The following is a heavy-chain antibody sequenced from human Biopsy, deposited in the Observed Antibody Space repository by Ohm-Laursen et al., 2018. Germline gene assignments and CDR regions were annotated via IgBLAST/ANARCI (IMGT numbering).Heavy chain of an antibody. CDR3: ARDLK. CDR2: ISFTGTSS. V-gene: IGHV3-48*03. CDR1: GFTFSAYE. J-gene: IGHJ4*02. Sequence: SLRLSCSASGFTFSAYEMNWVRQAPGKGLERVSYISFTGTSSYYADSVKGRFTISRDNAKNSLYLQMNSLRAEDTGIYYCARDLKWGQGTLVTVSS.